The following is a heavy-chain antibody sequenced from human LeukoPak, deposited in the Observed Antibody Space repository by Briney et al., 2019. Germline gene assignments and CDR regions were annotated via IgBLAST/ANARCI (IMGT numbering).Heavy chain of an antibody. V-gene: IGHV3-21*01. Sequence: PGGSLRLSCAASGFTFSSYSMNWVRQAPGKGLEWVSSISSSSSYIYYADSVKGRFTISRDNAKNSLYLQMNSLRAEDTAVYYCARDIDSTRLFEDWGQGTLVTVSS. CDR2: ISSSSSYI. CDR3: ARDIDSTRLFED. J-gene: IGHJ4*02. D-gene: IGHD3-22*01. CDR1: GFTFSSYS.